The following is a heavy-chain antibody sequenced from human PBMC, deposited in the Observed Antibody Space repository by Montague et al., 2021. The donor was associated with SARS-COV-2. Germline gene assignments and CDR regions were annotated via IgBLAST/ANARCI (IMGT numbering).Heavy chain of an antibody. Sequence: SETLSLTCTVYGGPIRTSSYYWGWIRQPPGKGLDGVGSIYYSGSTYYNPTIKSRVTISVDTSKNQFSLMLSSVTAADTAEYYSAMRGGALAAFDIWGQGTMVIVSS. J-gene: IGHJ3*02. CDR3: AMRGGALAAFDI. CDR1: GGPIRTSSYY. D-gene: IGHD4-17*01. V-gene: IGHV4-39*01. CDR2: IYYSGST.